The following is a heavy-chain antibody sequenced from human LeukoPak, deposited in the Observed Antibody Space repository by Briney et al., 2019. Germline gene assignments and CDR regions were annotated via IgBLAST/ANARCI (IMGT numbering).Heavy chain of an antibody. D-gene: IGHD5-24*01. CDR1: GFTFSSYG. Sequence: PGGFLRLSCAASGFTFSSYGMNWVRQPPGKGLEWVSYISSSSSNINYADSVKGRFTISRDNSKNTLYLQMNSLRAEDTAVYYCATQMATLQPHWGQGTLVTVSS. CDR3: ATQMATLQPH. J-gene: IGHJ4*02. CDR2: ISSSSSNI. V-gene: IGHV3-48*01.